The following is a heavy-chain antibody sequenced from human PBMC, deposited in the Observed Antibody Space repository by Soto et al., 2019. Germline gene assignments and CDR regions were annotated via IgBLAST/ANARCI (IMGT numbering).Heavy chain of an antibody. V-gene: IGHV4-39*01. Sequence: SETLCLTCTVSGGSIRSSSYYWGWIRQPPGKGLEWIGSIYYSGSTYYNPSLKSRVTISVDTSKNQFSLKLSSVTAADTAVYYCARPLIAAAGTYYYMDVWGKGTTVTVSS. CDR3: ARPLIAAAGTYYYMDV. D-gene: IGHD6-13*01. J-gene: IGHJ6*03. CDR1: GGSIRSSSYY. CDR2: IYYSGST.